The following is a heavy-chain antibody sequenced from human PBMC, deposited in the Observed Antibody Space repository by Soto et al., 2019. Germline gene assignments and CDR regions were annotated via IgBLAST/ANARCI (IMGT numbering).Heavy chain of an antibody. V-gene: IGHV1-69*13. Sequence: SVKVSCKASGGTFSSYAISLVRQAPGQGLEWMGGIIPIFGTANYAQKFQGRVTITADESTSTAYMELSSLRSEDTAVYYCARGWTSAAGYYYYGMDVWGQGTTVTVSS. CDR3: ARGWTSAAGYYYYGMDV. J-gene: IGHJ6*02. D-gene: IGHD2-15*01. CDR1: GGTFSSYA. CDR2: IIPIFGTA.